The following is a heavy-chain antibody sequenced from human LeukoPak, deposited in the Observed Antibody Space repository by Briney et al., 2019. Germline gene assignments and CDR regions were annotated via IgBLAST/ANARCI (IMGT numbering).Heavy chain of an antibody. CDR3: AKELGIYYDSRAFDI. CDR1: GFTFDDYA. D-gene: IGHD3-22*01. Sequence: GRSLRLSCAASGFTFDDYAMHWVRQAPGKGLEWVSGISWNSGSIGYADSVKGRFTISRDNAKNSLYLQMNSLRAEDTALYYCAKELGIYYDSRAFDIWGQGTMVTVSS. V-gene: IGHV3-9*01. CDR2: ISWNSGSI. J-gene: IGHJ3*02.